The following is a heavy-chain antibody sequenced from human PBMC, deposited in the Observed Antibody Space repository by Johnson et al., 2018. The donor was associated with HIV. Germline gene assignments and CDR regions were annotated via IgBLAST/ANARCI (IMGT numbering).Heavy chain of an antibody. CDR3: AKWKYCSGDNCYSEFGVFDDAFDI. Sequence: VQLVESGGGLVQPGGSLRLSCAGSEFTFNSYWMSWVRQAPGEGLEWEANINQDGTEKYYADSVKGRFTISRDNSKNTLYLQMNSLRAEDSAVYYCAKWKYCSGDNCYSEFGVFDDAFDIWGQGTMVTVSS. V-gene: IGHV3-7*01. J-gene: IGHJ3*02. CDR1: EFTFNSYW. CDR2: INQDGTEK. D-gene: IGHD2-15*01.